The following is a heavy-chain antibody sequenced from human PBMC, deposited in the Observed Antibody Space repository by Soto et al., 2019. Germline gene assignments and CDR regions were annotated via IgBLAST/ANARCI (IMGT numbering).Heavy chain of an antibody. J-gene: IGHJ3*02. D-gene: IGHD6-19*01. CDR1: GFTFSSYG. CDR3: AKDMGIAVAGGEAFDI. V-gene: IGHV3-30*18. CDR2: ISYDGSNK. Sequence: QVQLVESGGGVVQPGRSLRLSCAASGFTFSSYGMHWVRQAPGKGLEWVAVISYDGSNKYYADSVKGRFTISRDNSKNTLYLQMNSLRAEDTAVYYCAKDMGIAVAGGEAFDIWGQGTMVTVSS.